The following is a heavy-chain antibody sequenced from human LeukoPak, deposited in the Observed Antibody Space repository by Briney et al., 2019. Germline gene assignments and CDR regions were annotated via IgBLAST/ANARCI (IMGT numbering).Heavy chain of an antibody. CDR2: ISGYNGNT. V-gene: IGHV1-18*01. Sequence: GASVKVSCKASGYTFTSYGISWVRQAPGQGLEWMGWISGYNGNTNYAQKLQGRVTMTTDTSTSTAYMELRSLRSDDTAVYYCARDQYYDSKGWFDPWGQGTLVTVSS. J-gene: IGHJ5*02. CDR1: GYTFTSYG. CDR3: ARDQYYDSKGWFDP. D-gene: IGHD3-22*01.